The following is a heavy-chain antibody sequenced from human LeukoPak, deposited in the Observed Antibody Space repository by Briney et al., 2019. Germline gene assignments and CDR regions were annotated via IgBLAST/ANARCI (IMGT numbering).Heavy chain of an antibody. CDR1: GGSISSSNW. CDR3: AMDWNRGTAEYYFDY. D-gene: IGHD1/OR15-1a*01. J-gene: IGHJ4*02. V-gene: IGHV4-4*02. CDR2: MYHSGLT. Sequence: SETLSPTCAVSGGSISSSNWWSWVRQPPGKGLEWIGEMYHSGLTNYNPSLTSRVTVSVDKSKNQFYLKLNSVTAADTAVYYCAMDWNRGTAEYYFDYWGQGTLVTVSS.